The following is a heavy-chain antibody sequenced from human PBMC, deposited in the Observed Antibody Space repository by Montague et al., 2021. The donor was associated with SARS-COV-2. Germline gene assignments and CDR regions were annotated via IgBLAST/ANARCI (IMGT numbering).Heavy chain of an antibody. D-gene: IGHD3-22*01. V-gene: IGHV4-39*01. J-gene: IGHJ3*02. CDR1: GGSISSRGYY. CDR2: IYYSGNT. CDR3: ARLPPYRFNSNGHYYNAVDI. Sequence: SETLSLTCTVSGGSISSRGYYWGWISQTHGKGLDWIGSIYYSGNTYYSPSLQSRVTISVDTSKNQFSLRLNSMTAADTAVYYCARLPPYRFNSNGHYYNAVDIWGQGTMVTVSA.